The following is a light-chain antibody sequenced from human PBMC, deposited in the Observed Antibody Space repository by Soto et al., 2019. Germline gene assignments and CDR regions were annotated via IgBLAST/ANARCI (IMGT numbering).Light chain of an antibody. CDR1: SSDVGGYNY. CDR2: DVS. CDR3: SSYPRRSTLLSV. V-gene: IGLV2-14*01. J-gene: IGLJ1*01. Sequence: QSALTQPASVSGSPGQSITISCTGTSSDVGGYNYVSWYQQHPGKAPKLMIYDVSNRPSGVSNRFSGSKSGNTASLTISGLQAEDEADYYSSSYPRRSTLLSVFGTGSKVPV.